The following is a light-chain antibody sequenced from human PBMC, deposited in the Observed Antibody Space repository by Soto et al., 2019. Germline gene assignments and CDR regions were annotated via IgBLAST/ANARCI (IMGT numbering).Light chain of an antibody. V-gene: IGKV1-5*03. CDR1: QSISSW. Sequence: DIQMTQSPSTLSASVGDRVTITCRASQSISSWLAWYQQKPGKAPKLLIYEESSLETGVPSRFSGSGSGTEFTLTISSLQPDDFATYYCQQYNTFWTFGQGTKVDI. CDR2: EES. J-gene: IGKJ1*01. CDR3: QQYNTFWT.